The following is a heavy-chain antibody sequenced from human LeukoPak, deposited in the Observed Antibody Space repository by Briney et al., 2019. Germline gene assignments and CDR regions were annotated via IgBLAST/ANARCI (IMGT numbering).Heavy chain of an antibody. J-gene: IGHJ4*02. D-gene: IGHD5-18*01. CDR2: ISGSGGST. CDR3: AKPRGYSYGADY. Sequence: GASLRLSCAAPGFTFSSYAMSWVRQAPGKGLEWVSAISGSGGSTYYADSVKGRFTISRDNSKNTLYLQMNSLRAEDTAVYYCAKPRGYSYGADYWGQGTLVTVSS. V-gene: IGHV3-23*01. CDR1: GFTFSSYA.